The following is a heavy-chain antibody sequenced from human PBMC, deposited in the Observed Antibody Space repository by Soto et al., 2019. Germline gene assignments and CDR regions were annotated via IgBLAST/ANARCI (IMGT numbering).Heavy chain of an antibody. CDR2: IYYTGSL. V-gene: IGHV4-59*01. Sequence: SETLSLTCTVSGGSISGYHWSWLRQPPGKGLEWLGHIYYTGSLNYNPSLKGRVTMSVDTSKNQFSLRLTSVTAADTAVYFCARAFTYDFWSGSLEGLDVWGGGTKVTVSS. J-gene: IGHJ6*04. CDR1: GGSISGYH. CDR3: ARAFTYDFWSGSLEGLDV. D-gene: IGHD3-3*01.